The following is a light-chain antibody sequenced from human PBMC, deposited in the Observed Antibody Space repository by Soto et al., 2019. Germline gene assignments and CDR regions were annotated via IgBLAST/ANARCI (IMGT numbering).Light chain of an antibody. CDR2: AAC. Sequence: DIQMTQSPSSLSASVGDRVTITCRARQSITTYLNWYRQKPGKAPKLPIYAACSLQSGVPSRFSGSGSETEFTLSISSLLAEDFATYFCQQIYWAPVTLAGRTKV. V-gene: IGKV1-39*01. CDR3: QQIYWAPVT. CDR1: QSITTY. J-gene: IGKJ4*01.